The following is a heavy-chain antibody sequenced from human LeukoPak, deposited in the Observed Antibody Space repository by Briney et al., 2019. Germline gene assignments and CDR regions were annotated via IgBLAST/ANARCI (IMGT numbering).Heavy chain of an antibody. CDR1: GFTFDDYA. J-gene: IGHJ4*02. Sequence: QPGGSLRLSCAASGFTFDDYAMHWVRQAPGRGLEWVSGISWNSGSIGYADSVKGRFTISRDNAKNSLYLQMNSLRAEDTALYYCAKDIINRYGSVRVTQVVGLFDYWGQGTLVTVSS. CDR2: ISWNSGSI. CDR3: AKDIINRYGSVRVTQVVGLFDY. V-gene: IGHV3-9*01. D-gene: IGHD3-10*01.